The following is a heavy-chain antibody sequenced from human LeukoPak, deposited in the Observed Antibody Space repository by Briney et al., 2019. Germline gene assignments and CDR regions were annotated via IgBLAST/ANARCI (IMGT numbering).Heavy chain of an antibody. CDR1: GFTFSSYA. CDR2: ISGSGGST. V-gene: IGHV3-23*01. Sequence: GGSLRLSCAASGFTFSSYAVSWVRQAPGKGLQWVSTISGSGGSTYYADSVKGRFTISRDNSRNTLYLQMNSLRAEDTAVYYCAKEVRYFDWLLSYYFDYWGQGTLVTVSS. J-gene: IGHJ4*02. CDR3: AKEVRYFDWLLSYYFDY. D-gene: IGHD3-9*01.